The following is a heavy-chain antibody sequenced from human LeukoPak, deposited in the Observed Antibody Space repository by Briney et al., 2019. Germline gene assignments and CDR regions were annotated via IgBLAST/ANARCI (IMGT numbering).Heavy chain of an antibody. CDR3: ASSSSPLNDY. CDR2: ISSSSSYI. V-gene: IGHV3-21*01. CDR1: GFTFSSYS. J-gene: IGHJ4*02. Sequence: GGSLRLSCAASGFTFSSYSMNWVRQAPGKGLEWVSSISSSSSYIYYADSVEGRFTISRDNAKNSLYLQMNSLRAEDTAVYYCASSSSPLNDYWGQGTLVTVSS. D-gene: IGHD6-6*01.